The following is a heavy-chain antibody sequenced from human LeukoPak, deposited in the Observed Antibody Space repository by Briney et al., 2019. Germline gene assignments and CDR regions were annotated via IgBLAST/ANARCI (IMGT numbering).Heavy chain of an antibody. Sequence: KTSETLSLTCTVYGGSISSSCYCWGWLRQPPGKGLDWVGGINYSGSTNHNPSLQSRVTISADTSKNQFSLKLSSVTAADTAVYYCASTLSNIGARPFDYWGQGTLVTVSS. CDR1: GGSISSSCYC. J-gene: IGHJ4*02. D-gene: IGHD6-6*01. V-gene: IGHV4-39*01. CDR3: ASTLSNIGARPFDY. CDR2: INYSGST.